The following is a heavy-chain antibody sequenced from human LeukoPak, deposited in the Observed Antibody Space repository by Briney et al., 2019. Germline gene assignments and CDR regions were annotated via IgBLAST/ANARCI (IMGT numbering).Heavy chain of an antibody. CDR1: GYTFSKFG. CDR3: ARDDPNSGYDFDY. J-gene: IGHJ4*02. D-gene: IGHD5-12*01. V-gene: IGHV1-18*01. Sequence: ASVKVSCKASGYTFSKFGIGWLRQAPGQGPEWMGWINVYNGNTNYAQKLQGRVTMTTDTSTSTAYLVLRSLRSDDTAVYYCARDDPNSGYDFDYWGQGTLVTVSS. CDR2: INVYNGNT.